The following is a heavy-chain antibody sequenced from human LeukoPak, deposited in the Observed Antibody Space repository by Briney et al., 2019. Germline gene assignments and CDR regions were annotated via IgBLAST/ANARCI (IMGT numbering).Heavy chain of an antibody. V-gene: IGHV4-4*07. J-gene: IGHJ3*02. D-gene: IGHD6-19*01. CDR2: IYTSGST. CDR1: GGSISSYY. CDR3: AGSYSSGWYGDAFDI. Sequence: PSETLSLTCTVSGGSISSYYWSWIRQPAGKGLEWIGRIYTSGSTNYNPSLKSRVTMSVGTSKNQFSLKLSSVTAADTAVYYCAGSYSSGWYGDAFDIWGQGTMVTVSS.